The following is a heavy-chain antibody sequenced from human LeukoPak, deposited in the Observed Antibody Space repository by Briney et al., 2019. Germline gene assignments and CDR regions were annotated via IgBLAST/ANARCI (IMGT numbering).Heavy chain of an antibody. CDR3: ARLRPTHTSL. Sequence: SGTLSLTCAVYGGSFSGYYWSWIRQPPGKGLEWIGEINHSGSTNYNPSLKSRVTISVDTSKNQFSLKLSSVTAADTAVYYCARLRPTHTSLWGQGTLVTVSS. CDR2: INHSGST. J-gene: IGHJ4*02. V-gene: IGHV4-34*01. D-gene: IGHD2-2*01. CDR1: GGSFSGYY.